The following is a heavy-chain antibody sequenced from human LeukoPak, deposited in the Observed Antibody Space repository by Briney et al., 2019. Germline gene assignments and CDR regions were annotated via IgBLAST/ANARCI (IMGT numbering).Heavy chain of an antibody. CDR3: ARGVDFAFDY. CDR1: GYSFTRKG. Sequence: ASVKVSCKPSGYSFTRKGISWVRQAPGQGLEWMAWISANSGDTKFAQNFQDRVTLTTDTSTSTAYMELRSLRSDDTAVYYCARGVDFAFDYWGQRTLVTVSS. J-gene: IGHJ4*02. V-gene: IGHV1-18*01. CDR2: ISANSGDT. D-gene: IGHD2-21*02.